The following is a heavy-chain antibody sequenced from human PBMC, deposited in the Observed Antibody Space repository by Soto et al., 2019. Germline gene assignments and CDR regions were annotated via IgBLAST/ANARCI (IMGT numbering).Heavy chain of an antibody. J-gene: IGHJ3*02. V-gene: IGHV3-21*01. D-gene: IGHD3-22*01. Sequence: GGSLRLSCAASGFTFSSYSMNWVRQAPGKGLEWVSSISSSSSYIYYADSVKGRFTISRDNAKNSLYLQMNSLRAEDTAVYYCARVYYYDSSGYPWRAFDIWGQGTMVTVSS. CDR1: GFTFSSYS. CDR3: ARVYYYDSSGYPWRAFDI. CDR2: ISSSSSYI.